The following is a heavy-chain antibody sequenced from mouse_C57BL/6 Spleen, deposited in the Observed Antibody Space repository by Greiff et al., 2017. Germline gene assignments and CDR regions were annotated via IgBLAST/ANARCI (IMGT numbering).Heavy chain of an antibody. Sequence: DVKLVESGGGLVKPGGSLKLSCAASGFTFSSYAMSWVRQTPEKRLEWVATISDGGSYTYYPDNVKGRFTISRDNAKNNLYLQMSHLKSEDTAMYYCARAGSSNYFDYWGQGTTLTVSS. D-gene: IGHD1-1*01. J-gene: IGHJ2*01. CDR2: ISDGGSYT. CDR3: ARAGSSNYFDY. CDR1: GFTFSSYA. V-gene: IGHV5-4*03.